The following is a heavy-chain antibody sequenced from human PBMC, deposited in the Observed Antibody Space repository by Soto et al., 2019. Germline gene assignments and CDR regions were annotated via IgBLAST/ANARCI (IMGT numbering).Heavy chain of an antibody. V-gene: IGHV3-30*18. CDR3: AKELLRPDYDFWSEPIDY. J-gene: IGHJ4*02. D-gene: IGHD3-3*01. CDR2: ISYDGSNK. Sequence: GGSLRLSCAASGFTFSSYGMHWVRQAPGKGLEWVAVISYDGSNKYYADSVKGRFTISRDNSKNTLYLQMNSLRAEDTAVYYCAKELLRPDYDFWSEPIDYWGQGTLVTVSS. CDR1: GFTFSSYG.